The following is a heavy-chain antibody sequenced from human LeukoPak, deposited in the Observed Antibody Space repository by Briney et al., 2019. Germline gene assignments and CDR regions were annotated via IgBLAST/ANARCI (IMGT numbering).Heavy chain of an antibody. V-gene: IGHV4-34*01. CDR2: INHSGST. Sequence: SETLSLTCAVYGGSFSGYYWSWIRQPPGKGLEWIGEINHSGSTNYNPSLKSRVTISVDTSKNQFSLKLSSVTAADTAVYYCARGKTRGYSYGTGYYYYYGMDVWGQGTTVTVSS. CDR1: GGSFSGYY. J-gene: IGHJ6*02. CDR3: ARGKTRGYSYGTGYYYYYGMDV. D-gene: IGHD5-18*01.